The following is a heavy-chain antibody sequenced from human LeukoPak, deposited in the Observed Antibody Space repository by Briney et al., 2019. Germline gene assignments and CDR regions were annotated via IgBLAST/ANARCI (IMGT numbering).Heavy chain of an antibody. CDR2: IYHSGST. D-gene: IGHD6-19*01. Sequence: SETLSLTCAVSGYSISSGYYSGWIRQPPGKGLEWIGSIYHSGSTYYNPSLKSRVTISVDTSKNQFSLKLSSVTAADTAVYYCAKNIGIAVAGNDYWGQGTLVTVSS. V-gene: IGHV4-38-2*01. J-gene: IGHJ4*02. CDR3: AKNIGIAVAGNDY. CDR1: GYSISSGYY.